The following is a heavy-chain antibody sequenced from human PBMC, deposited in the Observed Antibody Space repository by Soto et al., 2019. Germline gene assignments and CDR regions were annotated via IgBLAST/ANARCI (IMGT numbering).Heavy chain of an antibody. CDR1: GYTLPSYY. J-gene: IGHJ4*02. CDR2: INPSGGST. CDR3: AREGREGLLFNY. D-gene: IGHD2-21*02. Sequence: VKGSCQAAGYTLPSYYIHWGRHAPGQGLEWMGIINPSGGSTSYAQKFQGRVTMTRDTSTSTVYMELSSLRSEDTAVYYCAREGREGLLFNYWGQGTLVTVSS. V-gene: IGHV1-46*01.